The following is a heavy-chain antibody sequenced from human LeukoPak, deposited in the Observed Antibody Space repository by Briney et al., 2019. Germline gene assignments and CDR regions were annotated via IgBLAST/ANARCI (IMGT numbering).Heavy chain of an antibody. J-gene: IGHJ4*02. V-gene: IGHV3-53*01. CDR3: ARGPRVATYYYFDY. CDR2: LFGGGTI. D-gene: IGHD1-1*01. CDR1: GFTVSAYY. Sequence: GGSLRLSCAASGFTVSAYYMSWVRQAPGKGLEWVSVLFGGGTIYYADSVNGRCTISRDNSKNTLYLQLNSLRAEDTAVYYCARGPRVATYYYFDYWGQGTLVTVSS.